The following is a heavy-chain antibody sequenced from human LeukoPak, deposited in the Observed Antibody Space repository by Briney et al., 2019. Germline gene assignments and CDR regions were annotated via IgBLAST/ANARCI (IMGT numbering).Heavy chain of an antibody. J-gene: IGHJ4*02. CDR3: AREDIVVVPAAYYFDY. D-gene: IGHD2-2*01. V-gene: IGHV3-74*01. CDR1: GFTFSSYW. Sequence: PGGSLRLSCAASGFTFSSYWMHWVRQAPGKGLVWVSRINSDGSSTSYADSVKGRFTISRDNAKNTLYLQMNSLRAEDTAVYYCAREDIVVVPAAYYFDYWGQGTLVTVPS. CDR2: INSDGSST.